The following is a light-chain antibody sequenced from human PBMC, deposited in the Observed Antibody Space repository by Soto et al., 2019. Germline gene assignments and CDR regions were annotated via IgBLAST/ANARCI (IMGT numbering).Light chain of an antibody. CDR2: DAS. V-gene: IGKV3D-20*02. J-gene: IGKJ5*01. CDR1: QSVSSSY. CDR3: QQRSNWRSIT. Sequence: EMGLMQSPGALSLSLGERANLSCRASQSVSSSYLAWYQQKPGQAPRLLIYDASNRATGIPARFSGSGSGTDFTLTISSLEPEDFEVYYCQQRSNWRSITFGQGTHWRL.